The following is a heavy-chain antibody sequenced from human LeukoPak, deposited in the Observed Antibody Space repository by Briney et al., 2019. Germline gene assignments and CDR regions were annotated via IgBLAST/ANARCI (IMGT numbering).Heavy chain of an antibody. J-gene: IGHJ4*01. V-gene: IGHV3-21*01. D-gene: IGHD3-10*01. CDR2: ISESSVYI. Sequence: GGSLRLPCAGSGFTFSSYIMNWVRHAPGKGLEWVSSISESSVYINYADSVKGRFTISRDNAKYSLYLQMNSLRAEDTAVYYCARDFRLNRGVFDYWGQRTLVTVSS. CDR1: GFTFSSYI. CDR3: ARDFRLNRGVFDY.